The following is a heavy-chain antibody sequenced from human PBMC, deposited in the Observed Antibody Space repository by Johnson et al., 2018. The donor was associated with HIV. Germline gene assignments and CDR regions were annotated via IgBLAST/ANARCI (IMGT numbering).Heavy chain of an antibody. J-gene: IGHJ3*02. D-gene: IGHD6-13*01. CDR1: GFTFSTYD. CDR3: ARDFKDSSSWYRAFDI. CDR2: IGTAGDT. V-gene: IGHV3-13*01. Sequence: VQLVESGGGVVQPGRSLRLSCAASGFTFSTYDMYWVRQATGKGLEWVSTIGTAGDTYYAGSVKGRFTISRDNSKNTLYLQMNSLRAEDTAVYYCARDFKDSSSWYRAFDIWGQGTMVTVSS.